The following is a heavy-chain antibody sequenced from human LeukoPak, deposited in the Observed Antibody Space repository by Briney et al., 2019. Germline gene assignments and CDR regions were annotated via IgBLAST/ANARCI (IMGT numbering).Heavy chain of an antibody. D-gene: IGHD1-26*01. V-gene: IGHV3-48*03. Sequence: GGSLTLSCAASGFTFSSYEMNWVRQAPGKGLEWVSYISSSGSTIYYADSVKGRFTISRDNAKNSLYLQMNSLRAEDTAVYYCARRPSSGDFDYWGQGTLVTVSS. J-gene: IGHJ4*02. CDR1: GFTFSSYE. CDR2: ISSSGSTI. CDR3: ARRPSSGDFDY.